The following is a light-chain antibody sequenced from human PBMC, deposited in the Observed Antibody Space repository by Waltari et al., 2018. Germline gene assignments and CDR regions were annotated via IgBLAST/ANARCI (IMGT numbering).Light chain of an antibody. CDR3: QQRSNWPLT. Sequence: IVLTQSTATLSLSPGERATLSCRASQSVSSYLAWYQQKPGQAPRLLIYYASNRATGIPARFSGSESGTDFTLTISSLEPEDFAVYYCQQRSNWPLTFGGGTKVEIK. V-gene: IGKV3-11*01. J-gene: IGKJ4*01. CDR1: QSVSSY. CDR2: YAS.